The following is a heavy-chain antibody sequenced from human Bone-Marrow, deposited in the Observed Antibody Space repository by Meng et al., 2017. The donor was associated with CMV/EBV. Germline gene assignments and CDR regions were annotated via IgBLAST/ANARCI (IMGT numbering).Heavy chain of an antibody. CDR3: ARDLYVGGGMDV. V-gene: IGHV3-48*04. J-gene: IGHJ6*02. Sequence: GESLKISCAVSGFTFSSYSMNWVRQAPGKGLEWVSYITSSSGTTYYADSVKGRFTISRDNPKNSLYLQMNSLRAEDTAVYYCARDLYVGGGMDVWGQGTTVTVSS. D-gene: IGHD3-16*01. CDR2: ITSSSGTT. CDR1: GFTFSSYS.